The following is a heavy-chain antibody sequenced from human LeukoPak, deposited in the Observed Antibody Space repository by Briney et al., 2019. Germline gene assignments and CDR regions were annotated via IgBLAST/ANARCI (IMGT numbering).Heavy chain of an antibody. CDR1: GFTFSFYG. CDR2: ITGAGHT. J-gene: IGHJ6*03. Sequence: GGSLRLSCAASGFTFSFYGMNWVRQAPGKGLEWVSGITGAGHTYYADSVKGRFTISRDNSKNTLYLQMNSLRAEDTAVYYCARRPHYYYFYYMDVWGKGTTVTVSS. V-gene: IGHV3-23*01. CDR3: ARRPHYYYFYYMDV.